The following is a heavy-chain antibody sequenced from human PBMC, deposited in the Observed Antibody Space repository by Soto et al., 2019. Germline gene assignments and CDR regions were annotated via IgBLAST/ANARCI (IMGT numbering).Heavy chain of an antibody. CDR1: GFTFSSYG. J-gene: IGHJ6*02. V-gene: IGHV3-30*18. CDR2: ISYDGSNK. D-gene: IGHD2-15*01. CDR3: AKAVAADRYYYYGMDV. Sequence: GGSLRLSCAASGFTFSSYGMHWVRQAPGKGLEWVAVISYDGSNKYYADSVKGRFTISRDNSKNTLYLQMNSLRAEDTAVYYCAKAVAADRYYYYGMDVWGQGTTVTVSS.